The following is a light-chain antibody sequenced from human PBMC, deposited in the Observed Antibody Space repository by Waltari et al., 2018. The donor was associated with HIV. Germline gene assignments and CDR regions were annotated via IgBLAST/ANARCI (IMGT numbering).Light chain of an antibody. J-gene: IGLJ3*02. V-gene: IGLV2-11*01. CDR1: SSDVGGYNY. CDR2: DVS. CDR3: CSYAGSYMV. Sequence: QSALTQPRSVSGSPGQSVTISCTGTSSDVGGYNYVSWYQQHPGKAPKLMIYDVSKRPSGVPDRFSGSNSGNTASLTISGLQAEDEADYYCCSYAGSYMVFGGGTKLTVL.